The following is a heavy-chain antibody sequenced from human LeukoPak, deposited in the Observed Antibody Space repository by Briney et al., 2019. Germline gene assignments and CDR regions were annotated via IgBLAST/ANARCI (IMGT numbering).Heavy chain of an antibody. CDR3: ARGGDIVVVPAAALDY. V-gene: IGHV4-61*08. J-gene: IGHJ4*02. Sequence: SETLSLTCTVSGGSISSGDYYWSWIRQPPGKGLEWIGYIYYSGSTNYNPSLKSRVTISVDTSKNQFSLKLSSVTAADTAVYYCARGGDIVVVPAAALDYWGQGTLATVSS. CDR1: GGSISSGDYY. CDR2: IYYSGST. D-gene: IGHD2-2*01.